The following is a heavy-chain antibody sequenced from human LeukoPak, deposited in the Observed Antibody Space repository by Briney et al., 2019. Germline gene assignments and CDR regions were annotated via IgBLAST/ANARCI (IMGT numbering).Heavy chain of an antibody. CDR2: IHPRSGDT. CDR1: GYSFTAFY. D-gene: IGHD3-10*01. J-gene: IGHJ4*02. Sequence: GASVKVSCKASGYSFTAFYIHWVRQALGQGLEWMGWIHPRSGDTRYAQKFQGRVTMARDTSISTVYMDLSSLGSDDTAVYYCARDGEYGTGSYYRGSFDYWGQGILVTVSS. CDR3: ARDGEYGTGSYYRGSFDY. V-gene: IGHV1-2*02.